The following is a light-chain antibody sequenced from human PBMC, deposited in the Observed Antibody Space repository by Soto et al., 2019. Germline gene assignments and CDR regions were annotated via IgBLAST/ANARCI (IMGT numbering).Light chain of an antibody. V-gene: IGKV3-20*01. CDR2: GAS. CDR1: QSVSSSY. Sequence: EIVLTQSPGTLSLSPGERATLSCRASQSVSSSYLDWYQQKPGQAPRLLIYGASSRDTGIPDRFSGSGSGTDFTLTNSRLEPEDLVVYYCQQYGSSPSWTFGQGTKVEIK. CDR3: QQYGSSPSWT. J-gene: IGKJ1*01.